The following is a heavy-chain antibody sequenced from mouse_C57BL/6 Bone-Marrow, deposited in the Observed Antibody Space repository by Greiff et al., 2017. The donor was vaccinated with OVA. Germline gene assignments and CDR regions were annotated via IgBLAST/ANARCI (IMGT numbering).Heavy chain of an antibody. CDR1: GFSLTSYG. V-gene: IGHV2-6*01. CDR2: IWGVGST. CDR3: ARCYGSSYDYAMDY. D-gene: IGHD1-1*01. Sequence: VQLQESGPGLVAPSQSLSITCTVSGFSLTSYGVDWVRQSPGKGLEWLGVIWGVGSTNYNSALKSSLSISKDNSKSQVFLKMNSLQTDDTAMYYCARCYGSSYDYAMDYWGQGTSVTVSS. J-gene: IGHJ4*01.